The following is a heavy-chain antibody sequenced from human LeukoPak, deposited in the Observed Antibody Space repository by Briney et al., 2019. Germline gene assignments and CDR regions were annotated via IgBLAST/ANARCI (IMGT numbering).Heavy chain of an antibody. CDR2: ISSSGDTR. Sequence: GGSLRLSCAASGFXLRSYSINWVRQAPGKGLEWVSYISSSGDTRYYADSVKGRFTISRDNAKNSLYLQMNSLRDEDTAVYYCARDRAAADWGQGTLVTVSS. J-gene: IGHJ4*02. V-gene: IGHV3-48*02. CDR1: GFXLRSYS. D-gene: IGHD6-13*01. CDR3: ARDRAAAD.